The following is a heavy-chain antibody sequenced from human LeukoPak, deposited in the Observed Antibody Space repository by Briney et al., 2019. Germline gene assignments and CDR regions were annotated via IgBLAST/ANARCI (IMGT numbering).Heavy chain of an antibody. CDR3: ARAGATVNYGDF. Sequence: GGSLTLSCAASGFTFSSYWMHWVRQAPGKGLVWVSRINSDGSSTTYADSVKGRFTISRDNAENTLYLQMNSLRAEDTAVYYCARAGATVNYGDFWGQGTLVTVSS. CDR2: INSDGSST. CDR1: GFTFSSYW. V-gene: IGHV3-74*01. D-gene: IGHD4-11*01. J-gene: IGHJ4*02.